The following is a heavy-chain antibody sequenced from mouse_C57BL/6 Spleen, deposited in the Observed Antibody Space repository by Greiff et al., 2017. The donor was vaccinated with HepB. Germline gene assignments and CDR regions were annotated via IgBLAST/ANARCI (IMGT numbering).Heavy chain of an antibody. J-gene: IGHJ2*01. CDR3: ARGPTSYYGSSPLDY. V-gene: IGHV1-69*01. CDR1: GYTFTSYW. CDR2: IDPSDSYT. D-gene: IGHD1-1*01. Sequence: QVQLQQSGAELVMPGASVKLSCKASGYTFTSYWMHWVKQRPGQGLEWIGEIDPSDSYTNYNQKFKGKSTLTVDKSSSTAYMQLSSLTSEDSAVYYCARGPTSYYGSSPLDYWGQGTTLTVSS.